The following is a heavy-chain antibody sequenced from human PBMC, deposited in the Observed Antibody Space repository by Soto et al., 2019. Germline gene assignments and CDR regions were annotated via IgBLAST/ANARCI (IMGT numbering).Heavy chain of an antibody. D-gene: IGHD6-13*01. V-gene: IGHV1-18*01. CDR1: GYTFTSYG. J-gene: IGHJ4*02. CDR3: ARGTAAAEY. CDR2: ISAYNGNS. Sequence: SLKVSCKASGYTFTSYGISWVRQAPGQGLEWMGWISAYNGNSNYAQKLQDRVTMTTDTSTSTAYMEMRSLRSDDTALYYCARGTAAAEYWGQGTLVTGSS.